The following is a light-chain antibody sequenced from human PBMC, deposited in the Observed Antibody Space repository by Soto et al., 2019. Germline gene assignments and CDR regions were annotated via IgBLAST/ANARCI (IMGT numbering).Light chain of an antibody. Sequence: DIQLTQSPSFLSPSIGESVTITCRASQVISTSLAWYQVKPGKAPKLLIYKASYLESGVPSRFSGSGSGTEFTLTISNPQPDDFATYYCQQYNSYPCTFGQGTKVDIK. CDR2: KAS. V-gene: IGKV1-5*03. CDR1: QVISTS. J-gene: IGKJ2*02. CDR3: QQYNSYPCT.